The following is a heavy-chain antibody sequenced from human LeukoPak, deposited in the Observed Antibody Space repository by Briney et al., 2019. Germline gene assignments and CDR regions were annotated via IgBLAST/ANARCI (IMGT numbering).Heavy chain of an antibody. V-gene: IGHV4-39*07. CDR3: ARETYYYGSSYINY. Sequence: PSETLSLTCTVSGGSISSSSYYWGWIRQPPGKGLEWIGSIYYSGSTYYNPSLKSRVTISVDTSKTQFSLKLSSVTAADTAVYYCARETYYYGSSYINYWGQGTLVTVSS. CDR1: GGSISSSSYY. CDR2: IYYSGST. D-gene: IGHD3-10*01. J-gene: IGHJ4*02.